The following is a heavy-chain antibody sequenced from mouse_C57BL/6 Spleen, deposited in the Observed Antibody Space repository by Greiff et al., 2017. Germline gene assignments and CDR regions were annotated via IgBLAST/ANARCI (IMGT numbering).Heavy chain of an antibody. Sequence: QVQLQQSGPELVKPGASVKISCKASGYAFSSSWMNWVKQRPGKGLEWIGRIYPGDGDTNYNGKFKGKATLTADKSSSTAYMQLSSLTSEDSAVXFCARAYYSNDRYAMDYWGQGTSVTVSS. CDR2: IYPGDGDT. V-gene: IGHV1-82*01. CDR3: ARAYYSNDRYAMDY. J-gene: IGHJ4*01. D-gene: IGHD2-5*01. CDR1: GYAFSSSW.